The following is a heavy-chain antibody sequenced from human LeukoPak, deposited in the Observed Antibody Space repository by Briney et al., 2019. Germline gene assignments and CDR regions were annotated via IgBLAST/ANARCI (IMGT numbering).Heavy chain of an antibody. CDR2: IYHSGST. D-gene: IGHD5-24*01. Sequence: KSSETLSLTCAVSGGSISSDGYSWSWIRQPPGKGLEWIGYIYHSGSTYYNPSLKSRVTISVDRSKNQFSLKLSSVTAADTAVYYCARGVEMALDYWGQGTLVTVSS. CDR1: GGSISSDGYS. CDR3: ARGVEMALDY. V-gene: IGHV4-30-2*01. J-gene: IGHJ4*02.